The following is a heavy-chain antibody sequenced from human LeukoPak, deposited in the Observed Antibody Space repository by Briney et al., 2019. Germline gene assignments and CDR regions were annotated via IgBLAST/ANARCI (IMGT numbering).Heavy chain of an antibody. CDR3: ARTKYYYGSGGHSYPNWFGP. V-gene: IGHV3-74*01. J-gene: IGHJ5*02. CDR1: GFSFSSYW. CDR2: INSDGSST. Sequence: GGSLRLSCAASGFSFSSYWMHWVRQAPGKGLVWVTRINSDGSSTSYADSVKGRFTISRDNAKNTLYLQMSSLRADDAAVYYCARTKYYYGSGGHSYPNWFGPWGQGTLVTVSS. D-gene: IGHD3-22*01.